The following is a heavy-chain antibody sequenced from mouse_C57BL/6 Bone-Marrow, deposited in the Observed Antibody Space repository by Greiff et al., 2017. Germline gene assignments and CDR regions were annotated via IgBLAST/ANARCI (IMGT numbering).Heavy chain of an antibody. V-gene: IGHV1-64*01. J-gene: IGHJ3*01. D-gene: IGHD1-1*01. CDR1: GYTFTSYW. Sequence: VQLQQPGAELVKPGASVKLSCKASGYTFTSYWMHWVKQRPGQGLEWIGMIHPNSGSTNYNEKFKSKATLTVDKSSSTAYMQLSSLTSEDSAVYYCARSYYGSSAWFACWGQGTLVTVAA. CDR2: IHPNSGST. CDR3: ARSYYGSSAWFAC.